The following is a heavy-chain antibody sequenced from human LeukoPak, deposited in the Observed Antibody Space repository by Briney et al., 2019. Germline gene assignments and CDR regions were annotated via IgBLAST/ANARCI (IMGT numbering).Heavy chain of an antibody. V-gene: IGHV4-34*01. D-gene: IGHD6-13*01. J-gene: IGHJ6*02. CDR1: GGSFSGYY. CDR2: INHSGST. CDR3: ARVSFSSSWKPGYYYYGMDV. Sequence: PSETLSLTCAVYGGSFSGYYWSWIRQPPGKGLEWIGEINHSGSTNYNPSLKSRVTISVDTSKNQFSLKLSSVTAADTAVYYCARVSFSSSWKPGYYYYGMDVWGQGTTVTVSS.